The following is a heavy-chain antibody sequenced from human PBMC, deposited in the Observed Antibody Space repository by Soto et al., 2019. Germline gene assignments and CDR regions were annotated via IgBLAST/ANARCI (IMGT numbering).Heavy chain of an antibody. Sequence: PSETLSLTCAVSGGSISSGGYSWSWIRQPPGKGLEWIGYIYHSGSTYYNPSLKSRVTISVDRSKNQFSLKLSSVTAADTAVYYCARVCRHGGGGSSYYYYGMDVWGQGTTVTVSS. J-gene: IGHJ6*02. V-gene: IGHV4-30-2*01. CDR1: GGSISSGGYS. D-gene: IGHD2-15*01. CDR3: ARVCRHGGGGSSYYYYGMDV. CDR2: IYHSGST.